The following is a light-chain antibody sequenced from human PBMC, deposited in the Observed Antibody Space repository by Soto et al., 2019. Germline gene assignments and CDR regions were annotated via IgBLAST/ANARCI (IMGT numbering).Light chain of an antibody. J-gene: IGLJ3*02. V-gene: IGLV2-11*01. CDR2: DVY. Sequence: QSVLTQPRSVSGSPGQSLTISCTGSSSDVGGYDYVSWYQHHPGKAPKLIIYDVYKRPSGVPGRFSGSKSGNTASLTISGLQAEEEADYHCPSKAPSHPLVFGGGPKLTAL. CDR1: SSDVGGYDY. CDR3: PSKAPSHPLV.